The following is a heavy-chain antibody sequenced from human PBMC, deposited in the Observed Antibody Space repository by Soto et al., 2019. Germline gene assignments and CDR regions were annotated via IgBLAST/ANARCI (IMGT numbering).Heavy chain of an antibody. V-gene: IGHV2-5*02. J-gene: IGHJ4*02. CDR2: IYWDDDK. Sequence: QITLKESGPTLVNPTQTLTLTCTFSGFSLSTSGVGVDWIRQPPGKALEWLALIYWDDDKNYSPSLKNRLTITKDTSKNQVVLSMTNMDPVDTATYYCAHTPYYGTGSPFDYWGRGTLVTVSS. CDR1: GFSLSTSGVG. D-gene: IGHD3-10*01. CDR3: AHTPYYGTGSPFDY.